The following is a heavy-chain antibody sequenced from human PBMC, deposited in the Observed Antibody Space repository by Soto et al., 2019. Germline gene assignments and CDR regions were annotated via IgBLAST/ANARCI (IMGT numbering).Heavy chain of an antibody. J-gene: IGHJ4*02. CDR3: AKESSNYPYFDY. V-gene: IGHV3-23*01. CDR2: ITGSGSST. D-gene: IGHD3-3*01. Sequence: GSLRLSCAASGFTFRRYDMNWVRQAPGKGLEWVSFITGSGSSTYNAESVKGRFTISRDNSRNTLYLQMNSLRAEDTAVYYCAKESSNYPYFDYWGQGT. CDR1: GFTFRRYD.